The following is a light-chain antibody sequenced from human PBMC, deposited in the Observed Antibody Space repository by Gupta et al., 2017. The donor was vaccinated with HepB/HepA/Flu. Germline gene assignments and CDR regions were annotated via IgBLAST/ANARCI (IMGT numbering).Light chain of an antibody. J-gene: IGLJ2*01. CDR2: SNN. CDR1: SSNLGSNT. Sequence: QSVLTQPPSASGTPGQRVPIPCSGSSSNLGSNTVNWYQQLPGTAPKLLIDSNNQRPSGVPDRFSGSKSGASASLAISGLQSEDEADYYCAAWDDSLNGVVFGGGTKLTVL. CDR3: AAWDDSLNGVV. V-gene: IGLV1-44*01.